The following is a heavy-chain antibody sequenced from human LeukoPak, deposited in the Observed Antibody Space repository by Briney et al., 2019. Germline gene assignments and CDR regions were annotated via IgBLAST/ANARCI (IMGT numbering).Heavy chain of an antibody. CDR1: GFTFSNAW. CDR3: TTNRPGGWFGELAV. J-gene: IGHJ6*01. D-gene: IGHD3-10*01. V-gene: IGHV3-15*01. Sequence: SGGSLRLSCAASGFTFSNAWMSWVRQAPGKGLEWVGRIKSKTDGGTTDYAAPVKGRFTISRDDSKNTLFLQMNSLKIDDTAVYHCTTNRPGGWFGELAVWGQGTTVTVSS. CDR2: IKSKTDGGTT.